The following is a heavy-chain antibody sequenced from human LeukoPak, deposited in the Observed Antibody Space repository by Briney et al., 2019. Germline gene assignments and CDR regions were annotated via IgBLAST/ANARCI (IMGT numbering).Heavy chain of an antibody. V-gene: IGHV3-23*01. J-gene: IGHJ3*02. CDR2: INAGSSST. Sequence: PGGSLRLSCAASGFTFSNAWMSWVRQAPGKGLEWVSSINAGSSSTYYADSVKGRFTISRDNSKNTLYLQMNSLRVDDTAVYYCAKPKLLHAFDIWGQGTMVTVSS. D-gene: IGHD2-15*01. CDR1: GFTFSNAW. CDR3: AKPKLLHAFDI.